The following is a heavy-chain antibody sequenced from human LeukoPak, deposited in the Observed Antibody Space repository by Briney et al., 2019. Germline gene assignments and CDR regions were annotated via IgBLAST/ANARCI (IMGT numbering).Heavy chain of an antibody. J-gene: IGHJ4*02. CDR2: IVVGSGNT. CDR3: AAVSPGGYGGNSFPIPLDY. CDR1: GFTFTSSA. D-gene: IGHD4-23*01. Sequence: ASVKVSCKASGFTFTSSAMQWVRQARGQRLEWIGWIVVGSGNTNYAQKFQERVTITRDKSTSTAYMELSSLRSEDTAVYYCAAVSPGGYGGNSFPIPLDYWGQGTLVTVSS. V-gene: IGHV1-58*02.